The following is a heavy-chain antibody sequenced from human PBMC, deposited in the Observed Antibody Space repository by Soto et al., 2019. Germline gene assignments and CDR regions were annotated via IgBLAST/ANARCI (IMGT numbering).Heavy chain of an antibody. V-gene: IGHV4-31*03. Sequence: PSETLSLTCTVSGGSISSGGYYWSWIRQHPGKGLEWIGYIYYSGSTYYNPSLKSRVTISVDTSKNQFSLKLSSVTAADTAVYYCARDHSGYDFNWFDPWGQGTLVTVSS. CDR1: GGSISSGGYY. CDR3: ARDHSGYDFNWFDP. D-gene: IGHD5-12*01. CDR2: IYYSGST. J-gene: IGHJ5*02.